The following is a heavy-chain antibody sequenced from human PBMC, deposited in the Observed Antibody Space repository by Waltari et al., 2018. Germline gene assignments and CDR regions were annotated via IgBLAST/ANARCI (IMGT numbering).Heavy chain of an antibody. CDR3: ARHVSGPTRAAFDV. J-gene: IGHJ3*01. D-gene: IGHD6-19*01. V-gene: IGHV3-53*01. CDR1: GFTVNSNY. Sequence: EVQLVESGGGLIQPGGSLRLSCVGSGFTVNSNYMSWVRQVPGKGLEWVSNNPLGTNANYAESVRGRFTISRDNSKDTLYLQMNSLRVEDTAVYFCARHVSGPTRAAFDVWGQGTMVTVSP. CDR2: NPLGTNA.